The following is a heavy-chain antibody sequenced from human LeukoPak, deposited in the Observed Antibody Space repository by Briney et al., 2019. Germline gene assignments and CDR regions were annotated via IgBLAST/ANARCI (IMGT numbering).Heavy chain of an antibody. V-gene: IGHV4-59*12. CDR1: GGSISSYY. D-gene: IGHD3-10*01. Sequence: SETLSLTCTVSGGSISSYYWSWIRQPPGKGLEWIGYIYYSGSTNYNPSLKSRVTISVDTSKNQFSLKLSSVTAADTAVYYCARDVPFNYGSGSYYNLYFDYWGQGALATVSS. CDR3: ARDVPFNYGSGSYYNLYFDY. CDR2: IYYSGST. J-gene: IGHJ4*02.